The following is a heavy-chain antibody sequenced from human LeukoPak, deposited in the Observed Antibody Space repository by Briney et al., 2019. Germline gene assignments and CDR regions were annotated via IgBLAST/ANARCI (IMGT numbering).Heavy chain of an antibody. D-gene: IGHD1-26*01. CDR3: ARDRWERR. J-gene: IGHJ4*02. Sequence: GGSLRLSCAASGFTFSSYSMNWVRQAPGKGLEWVSSISGSSSYIYYADSVKGRFTISRDNAKNSLYLQMNSLRAEDTAVYYCARDRWERRWGQGTLVTVSS. CDR2: ISGSSSYI. CDR1: GFTFSSYS. V-gene: IGHV3-21*01.